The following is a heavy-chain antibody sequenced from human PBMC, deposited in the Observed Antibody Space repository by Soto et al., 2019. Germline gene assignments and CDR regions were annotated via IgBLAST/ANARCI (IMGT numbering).Heavy chain of an antibody. V-gene: IGHV3-30*03. CDR3: ARAYYFGSGTSYTLYY. J-gene: IGHJ4*02. CDR1: GFTFSNYG. D-gene: IGHD3-10*01. Sequence: GSLRLSCAASGFTFSNYGMHWVRQAPGKGLEWVAVISDDGVSKYYADSVQGRFTISRVNSESVVLLQMNSLRPDDTALYFCARAYYFGSGTSYTLYYWGQGTQVTVSS. CDR2: ISDDGVSK.